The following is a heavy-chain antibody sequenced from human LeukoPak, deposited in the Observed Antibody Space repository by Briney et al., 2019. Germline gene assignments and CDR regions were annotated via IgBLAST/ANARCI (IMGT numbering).Heavy chain of an antibody. CDR1: GFTFSSYA. CDR3: VKGSDTAMVPFDY. D-gene: IGHD5-18*01. V-gene: IGHV3-64D*06. J-gene: IGHJ4*02. CDR2: ISSNGGST. Sequence: GGSLRLSCSAFGFTFSSYAMHWVRQAPGKGLEYVSAISSNGGSTYYADSVKGRFTISRDNSKNTLYLQMSSLRAEDTAVYYCVKGSDTAMVPFDYWGQGTLVTVSS.